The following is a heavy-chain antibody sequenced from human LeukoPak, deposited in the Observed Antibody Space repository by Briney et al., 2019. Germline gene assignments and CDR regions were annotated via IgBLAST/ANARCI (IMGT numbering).Heavy chain of an antibody. CDR3: ARTWIQLWWAFDY. CDR2: INPSGGNT. CDR1: GFTFTNYN. D-gene: IGHD5-18*01. V-gene: IGHV1-46*01. J-gene: IGHJ4*02. Sequence: ASVKVSCKASGFTFTNYNLHWVRQAPGQRLEWMGIINPSGGNTNYAQKLQGRVTMTTDTSTSTAYMELRSLRSDDTAVYYCARTWIQLWWAFDYWGQGTLVTVSS.